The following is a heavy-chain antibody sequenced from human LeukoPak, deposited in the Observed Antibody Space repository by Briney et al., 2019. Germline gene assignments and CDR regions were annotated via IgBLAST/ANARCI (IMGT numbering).Heavy chain of an antibody. D-gene: IGHD2/OR15-2a*01. CDR1: GFTFSSYW. V-gene: IGHV3-7*01. Sequence: GGSLRLSCAASGFTFSSYWMSWVRQAPGKGLEWVANIKQDGSEKCYVDSVKGRFTISRDNAKNSLYLQMNSLRAEDTAVYYCARYIVQDAFDIWGQGTMVTVSS. CDR3: ARYIVQDAFDI. J-gene: IGHJ3*02. CDR2: IKQDGSEK.